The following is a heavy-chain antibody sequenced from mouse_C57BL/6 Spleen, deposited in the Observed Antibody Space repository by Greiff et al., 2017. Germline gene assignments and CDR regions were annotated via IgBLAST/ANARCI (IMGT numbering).Heavy chain of an antibody. D-gene: IGHD2-4*01. V-gene: IGHV1-69*01. CDR1: GYTFTSYW. CDR3: ARARDYDRYFDV. J-gene: IGHJ1*03. CDR2: IDPSDSYT. Sequence: QVQLQQPGAELVMPGASVKLSCKASGYTFTSYWMHWVKQRPGQGLEWIGEIDPSDSYTNYNQKFKGKSTLTVDKSSSTAYMQLSSLTSEDSAVYCSARARDYDRYFDVWGTGTTVTVSS.